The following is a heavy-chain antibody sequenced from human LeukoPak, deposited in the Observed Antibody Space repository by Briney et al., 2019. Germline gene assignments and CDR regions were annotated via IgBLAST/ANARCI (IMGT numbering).Heavy chain of an antibody. J-gene: IGHJ4*02. V-gene: IGHV3-48*03. Sequence: GGSLRLSCVASGFTFSNYHMNWVRQPPGKGLEWVAYISSSGDTIYYAASVKGRFTISRDNVQNSLSLQMNSLGGEDTSVYYCTSLWEVPGPDFWGQGTLVTVSS. D-gene: IGHD1-26*01. CDR1: GFTFSNYH. CDR3: TSLWEVPGPDF. CDR2: ISSSGDTI.